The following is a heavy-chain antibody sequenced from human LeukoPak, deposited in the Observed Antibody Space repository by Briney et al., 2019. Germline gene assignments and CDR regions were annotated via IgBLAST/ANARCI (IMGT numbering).Heavy chain of an antibody. J-gene: IGHJ5*02. D-gene: IGHD3-22*01. Sequence: SETLSLTCTASGVSLSTYYWSWIRQPPGKGLEWMGYIYYSGSTNYNPSLKSRVTMSVDTSMNQFTLKLSSVTAADTAVYYCARASGGYYNNWLDPWGQGTLVTVSS. CDR3: ARASGGYYNNWLDP. V-gene: IGHV4-59*01. CDR1: GVSLSTYY. CDR2: IYYSGST.